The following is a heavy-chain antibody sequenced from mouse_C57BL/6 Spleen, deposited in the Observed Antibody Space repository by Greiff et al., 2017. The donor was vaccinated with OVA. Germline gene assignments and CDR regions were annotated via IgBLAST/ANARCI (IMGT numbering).Heavy chain of an antibody. J-gene: IGHJ1*03. CDR3: ARVRLYYGNYDWYFDV. CDR1: GYSITSGYY. CDR2: ISYDGSN. V-gene: IGHV3-6*01. D-gene: IGHD2-1*01. Sequence: EVKLEESGPGLVKPSQSLSLTCSVTGYSITSGYYWNWIRQFPGNKLEWMGYISYDGSNNYNPSLKNRISITRDTSKNQFFLKLNSVTTEDTATYYCARVRLYYGNYDWYFDVWGTGTTVTVSS.